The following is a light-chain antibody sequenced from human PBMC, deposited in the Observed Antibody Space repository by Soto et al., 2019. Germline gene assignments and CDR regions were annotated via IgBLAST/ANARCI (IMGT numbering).Light chain of an antibody. CDR1: QSISSL. J-gene: IGKJ1*01. CDR3: QQSYSTPRT. CDR2: DVS. V-gene: IGKV1-39*01. Sequence: DIQMTPSPTTLSASVGDRVAIPCRASQSISSLLAWYQQKPGKAPKLLIYDVSSLQSAVPSRFSGSGSGTDFTLTISSLQPEDFATYYCQQSYSTPRTFGQGTKGDI.